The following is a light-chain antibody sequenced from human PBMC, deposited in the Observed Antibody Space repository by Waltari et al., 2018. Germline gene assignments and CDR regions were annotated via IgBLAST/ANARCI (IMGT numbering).Light chain of an antibody. Sequence: EIVLTQSPVTLSLSPGERATLSCRASQNIQTFLAWYQHRPRQPPRLLIYDAFYRATGIPARFSGSGSGTDFTLSISSLEPEDFAVYFCQQRSDWPPFTFGPGTRVDI. J-gene: IGKJ3*01. CDR2: DAF. CDR1: QNIQTF. CDR3: QQRSDWPPFT. V-gene: IGKV3-11*01.